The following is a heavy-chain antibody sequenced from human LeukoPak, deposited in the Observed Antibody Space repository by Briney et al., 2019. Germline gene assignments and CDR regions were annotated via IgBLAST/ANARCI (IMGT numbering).Heavy chain of an antibody. CDR1: GFTFSNFA. CDR2: IRASGENT. CDR3: AKGIQLWVGGFDY. Sequence: PGGSLRLSCAASGFTFSNFAMSWVRQAPGKGLEWVSAIRASGENTFYIDSVKGRFAISRDNSKNTLYLQMNSLRAEDTALYYCAKGIQLWVGGFDYWGQGTLVTVSS. D-gene: IGHD5-18*01. J-gene: IGHJ4*02. V-gene: IGHV3-23*01.